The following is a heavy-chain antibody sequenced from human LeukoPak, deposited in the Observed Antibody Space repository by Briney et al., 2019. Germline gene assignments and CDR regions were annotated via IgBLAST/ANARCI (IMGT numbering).Heavy chain of an antibody. CDR1: GFTFSNSN. Sequence: GGSLRLSCAASGFTFSNSNMNWVRQAPGEGLEWVSSISSSGTYKYYADSVKGRFTISRDNAQNSLYLQMNSLRAEDSSVYYCARPTTVTTISADAFDIWGQGTMVTVSS. V-gene: IGHV3-21*01. CDR3: ARPTTVTTISADAFDI. D-gene: IGHD4-17*01. CDR2: ISSSGTYK. J-gene: IGHJ3*02.